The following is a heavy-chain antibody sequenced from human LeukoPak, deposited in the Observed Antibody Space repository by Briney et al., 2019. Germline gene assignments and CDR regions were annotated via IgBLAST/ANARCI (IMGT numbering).Heavy chain of an antibody. J-gene: IGHJ6*02. CDR1: GGSISSYY. D-gene: IGHD1-26*01. CDR2: IYYSGST. V-gene: IGHV4-59*01. Sequence: SETLPLTCSVSGGSISSYYWGWIRQPPGQGLQWIGYIYYSGSTNYNPSLKSRLTISIDTSKYQFSLSLSSVTAADTAVYYCARVPSRMGSSYVYYGMDVWGQGTTVTVSS. CDR3: ARVPSRMGSSYVYYGMDV.